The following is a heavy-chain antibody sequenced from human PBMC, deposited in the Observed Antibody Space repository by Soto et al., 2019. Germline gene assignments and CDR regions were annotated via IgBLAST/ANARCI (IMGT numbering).Heavy chain of an antibody. CDR3: AKDYYSSSWYISYGMDV. D-gene: IGHD6-13*01. V-gene: IGHV3-23*01. CDR2: ISGSGGST. Sequence: GGSLRLSCAASGFTFSSYAMSWVRQAPGKGLEWVSAISGSGGSTYYADSVKGRFTISRDNSKNTLYLQMNSLRAEDTAVYYCAKDYYSSSWYISYGMDVWGQGTTVTVSS. J-gene: IGHJ6*02. CDR1: GFTFSSYA.